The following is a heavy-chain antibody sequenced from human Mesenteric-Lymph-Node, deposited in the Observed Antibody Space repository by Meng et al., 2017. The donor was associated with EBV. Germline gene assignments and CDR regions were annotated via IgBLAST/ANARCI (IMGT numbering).Heavy chain of an antibody. CDR1: GESFSDHY. D-gene: IGHD2-15*01. V-gene: IGHV4-34*01. J-gene: IGHJ5*02. CDR3: ARLVVDPIDNWFDP. Sequence: QVQIQEWGAGLLKPSETLSLRCTVYGESFSDHYWSWIRQPPGKGPQGIGEMNHDGRANYNPSLKSRVTMSVDTSKNQLSLKLSSVTAADTAIYYCARLVVDPIDNWFDPWGQGTLVTVSS. CDR2: MNHDGRA.